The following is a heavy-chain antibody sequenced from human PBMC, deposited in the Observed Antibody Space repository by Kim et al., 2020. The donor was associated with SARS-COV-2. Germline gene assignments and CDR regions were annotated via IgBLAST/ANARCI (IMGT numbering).Heavy chain of an antibody. CDR1: GFTFSSYS. J-gene: IGHJ6*02. CDR3: ARALPTHYYYGMDV. Sequence: GGSLRLSCAASGFTFSSYSMNWVRQAPGKGLEWVSSISSSSSDIYYADSVKGRFTISRDNAKNSLYLQMNSLRAEDTAVYYCARALPTHYYYGMDVWGQGATVTVSS. CDR2: ISSSSSDI. V-gene: IGHV3-21*01.